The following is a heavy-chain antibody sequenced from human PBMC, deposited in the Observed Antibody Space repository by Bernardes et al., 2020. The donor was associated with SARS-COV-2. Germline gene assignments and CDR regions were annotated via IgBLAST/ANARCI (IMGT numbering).Heavy chain of an antibody. CDR1: GFTFSSYS. Sequence: GGSLRLSCAASGFTFSSYSMNWVRQAPGKGLEWVSYISSSSSTIYYADSVKGRFTISRDNAKNSLYLQMNSLRAEDTAVYYCARANLAGLTVAGPYYYMDVWGKGTTVTVSS. V-gene: IGHV3-48*04. J-gene: IGHJ6*03. CDR3: ARANLAGLTVAGPYYYMDV. CDR2: ISSSSSTI. D-gene: IGHD6-19*01.